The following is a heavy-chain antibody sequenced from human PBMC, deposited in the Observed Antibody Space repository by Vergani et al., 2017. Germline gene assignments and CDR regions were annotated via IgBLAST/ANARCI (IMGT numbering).Heavy chain of an antibody. CDR3: VKDAVSYENLLDS. J-gene: IGHJ5*01. V-gene: IGHV3-23*01. CDR2: LTGGGGST. CDR1: GFTFSTYA. D-gene: IGHD1-26*01. Sequence: EVQLLESGGRLKQPGGSVRLSCAASGFTFSTYAMHWVRQAPGKGLEWVSALTGGGGSTYYADSFKGRFIISRDNSRDTLYLQMNSLRPEDTATYYCVKDAVSYENLLDSWGQGTLVTVSS.